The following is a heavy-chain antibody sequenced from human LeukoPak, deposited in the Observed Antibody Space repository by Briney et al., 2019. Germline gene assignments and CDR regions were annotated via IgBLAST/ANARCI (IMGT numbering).Heavy chain of an antibody. CDR3: AKGTGDTAYYFDF. V-gene: IGHV3-23*01. CDR1: GFTFSSYA. CDR2: IRVSGST. J-gene: IGHJ4*02. Sequence: PGGSLRLSCTTSGFTFSSYALSWVRQAPGKGLEGVSGIRVSGSTYYPDSVTGRFTISRGNSENTLYLQMSGLRAEDTAIYYCAKGTGDTAYYFDFWGQGVLVTVSS. D-gene: IGHD7-27*01.